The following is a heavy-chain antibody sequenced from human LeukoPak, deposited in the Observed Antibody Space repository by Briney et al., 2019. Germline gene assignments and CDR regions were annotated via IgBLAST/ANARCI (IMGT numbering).Heavy chain of an antibody. CDR2: ISSNGGST. D-gene: IGHD3-3*01. V-gene: IGHV3-64*01. CDR3: ASEIIFGSFDY. CDR1: GFAFSSYA. Sequence: GGSLRLSCAASGFAFSSYAMHWVRQAPGKGLEYVSAISSNGGSTYYANSVKGRFTISRDNSKNTLYLQMNSLRAEDTAVYYCASEIIFGSFDYWGQGTLVTVSS. J-gene: IGHJ4*02.